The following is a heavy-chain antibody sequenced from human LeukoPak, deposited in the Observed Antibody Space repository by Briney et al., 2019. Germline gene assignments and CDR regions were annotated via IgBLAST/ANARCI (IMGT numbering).Heavy chain of an antibody. CDR1: GVSFEDYY. CDR3: TRMTTGHDY. V-gene: IGHV4-34*01. CDR2: INHSGYT. D-gene: IGHD4-17*01. J-gene: IGHJ4*02. Sequence: SETLSLTCAVSGVSFEDYYWSWVRQTPGKGLEWIAEINHSGYTNDNPSLKSRVTLSIDTSRKQFSLNLRSVTVADAGTYYCTRMTTGHDYWGQGTLVTVSS.